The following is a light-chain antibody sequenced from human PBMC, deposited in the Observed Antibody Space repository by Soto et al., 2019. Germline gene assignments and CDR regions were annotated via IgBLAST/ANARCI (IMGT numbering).Light chain of an antibody. J-gene: IGLJ2*01. CDR2: EVS. V-gene: IGLV2-14*01. Sequence: QSALTQPASVSGSPGQSITISCTGTSSDLGGYNYVSWYHQHPGKAPKLMLYEVSNRPSGVSNRFSGSKSGNTASLTISGIQAEDEADYYCSSYTSSSTVVFGGGTKLTVL. CDR1: SSDLGGYNY. CDR3: SSYTSSSTVV.